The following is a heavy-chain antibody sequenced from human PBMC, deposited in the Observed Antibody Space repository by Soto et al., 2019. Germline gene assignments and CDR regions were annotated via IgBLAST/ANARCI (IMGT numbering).Heavy chain of an antibody. CDR1: GFTFSSYG. Sequence: QVQLVESGGGVVQPGRSLRLSCAASGFTFSSYGMHWVRQAPGKGLEWVAVIWYDGSNKYYADSVKGRFTISRDNSKNTLYLQMNSLRAEDTAVYYFARDYVEYYYDSSGYHYYGMDVWGQGTTVTVSS. CDR2: IWYDGSNK. D-gene: IGHD3-22*01. J-gene: IGHJ6*02. V-gene: IGHV3-33*01. CDR3: ARDYVEYYYDSSGYHYYGMDV.